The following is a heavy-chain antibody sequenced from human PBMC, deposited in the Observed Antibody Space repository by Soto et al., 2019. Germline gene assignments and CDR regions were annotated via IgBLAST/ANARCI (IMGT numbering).Heavy chain of an antibody. V-gene: IGHV1-69*13. CDR3: ARQFDYDTSGYYYAY. CDR2: IMPVFGRP. Sequence: SVKVSCKASGGTFSKNTTSWVRQAPGQGLEWMGGIMPVFGRPNYAQKFQGRVTITAGEYTRTAYMELSRLKSDDTAVYYCARQFDYDTSGYYYAYWGQGTQVTVSS. J-gene: IGHJ4*02. D-gene: IGHD3-22*01. CDR1: GGTFSKNT.